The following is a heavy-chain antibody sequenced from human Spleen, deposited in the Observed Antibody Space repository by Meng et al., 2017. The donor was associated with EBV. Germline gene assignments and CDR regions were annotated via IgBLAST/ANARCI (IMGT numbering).Heavy chain of an antibody. D-gene: IGHD5-12*01. V-gene: IGHV4-4*03. J-gene: IGHJ4*02. CDR1: GATISRSKL. CDR2: IHHRGST. CDR3: ARLGRGYSGYDTAY. Sequence: PRLKLGTGLTQPPGTLSLARDVSGATISRSKLGTWPPHPPGKGLWWIGEIHHRGSTNYTPSLKSRVTISLDKSKNHFSLNLTSVTAADTAVYYCARLGRGYSGYDTAYWGQGTLVTVSS.